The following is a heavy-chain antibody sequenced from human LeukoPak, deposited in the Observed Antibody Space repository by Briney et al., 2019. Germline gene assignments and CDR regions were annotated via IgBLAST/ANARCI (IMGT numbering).Heavy chain of an antibody. CDR2: ISSSSSTI. D-gene: IGHD2-2*02. V-gene: IGHV3-48*04. CDR3: ARDEYCSSTSCYSAFDI. CDR1: GFTFSSYS. Sequence: GGSLRLSCAASGFTFSSYSMNWVRQAPGKGLEWVSYISSSSSTIYYADSVKGRFTISRDNAKNSLYLQMNSLRAEDTAVYYCARDEYCSSTSCYSAFDIWGQGTMVTVSS. J-gene: IGHJ3*02.